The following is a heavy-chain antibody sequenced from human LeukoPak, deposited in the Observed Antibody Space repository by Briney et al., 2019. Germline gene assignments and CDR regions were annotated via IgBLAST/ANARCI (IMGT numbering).Heavy chain of an antibody. Sequence: PTGGSLRLSCAASGFTFSSYAMHWVRQAPGKGLEWVAVISYDGSNKYYADSVKGRFTISRDNSKNTLYLQMNSLRAEDTAVYYCVRDQGGAVSYWGQGTLVTVSS. D-gene: IGHD3-16*01. V-gene: IGHV3-30*04. CDR3: VRDQGGAVSY. CDR2: ISYDGSNK. CDR1: GFTFSSYA. J-gene: IGHJ4*02.